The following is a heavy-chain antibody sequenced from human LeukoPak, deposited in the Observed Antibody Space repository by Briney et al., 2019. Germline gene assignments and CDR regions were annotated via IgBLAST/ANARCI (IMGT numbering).Heavy chain of an antibody. CDR1: GGSMTTHH. V-gene: IGHV4-59*11. J-gene: IGHJ4*02. CDR2: VFDSGRT. Sequence: SETLSLTCTVSGGSMTTHHWNWIRQTPGKGLEWIGYVFDSGRTKVNPSLTSRVTLSTDTSKNQLSRRLSSVTAADTAVYYCTTIKRGDIFGYFDFWGQGILVTVSS. D-gene: IGHD3-3*02. CDR3: TTIKRGDIFGYFDF.